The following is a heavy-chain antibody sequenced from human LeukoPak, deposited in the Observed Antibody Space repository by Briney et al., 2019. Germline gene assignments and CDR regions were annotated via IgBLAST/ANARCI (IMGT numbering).Heavy chain of an antibody. CDR2: ISSSSSYT. Sequence: GGSLRLSCAASGFTFSDYYMSWIRQAPGKGLEWGSYISSSSSYTNCADSVKGRFTISRDNAKNSLYLQMNSLRAEDTAVYYCARDGGAAAGTFEYYFDYWGQGTLVTVSS. J-gene: IGHJ4*02. D-gene: IGHD6-13*01. V-gene: IGHV3-11*06. CDR1: GFTFSDYY. CDR3: ARDGGAAAGTFEYYFDY.